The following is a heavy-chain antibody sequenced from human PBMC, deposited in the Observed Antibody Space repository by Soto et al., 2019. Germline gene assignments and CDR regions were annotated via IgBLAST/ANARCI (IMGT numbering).Heavy chain of an antibody. V-gene: IGHV5-10-1*01. J-gene: IGHJ2*01. CDR3: ARHRAWNSYFDL. CDR1: GYSFASYW. Sequence: PXESLKISGKASGYSFASYWISLVRQMPGKGLEWMGRIDPSDSYTNYSPSFQGHVTISADKSISTAYLQWSSLKASDTAIYYCARHRAWNSYFDLWGRGTLVTVSS. D-gene: IGHD1-7*01. CDR2: IDPSDSYT.